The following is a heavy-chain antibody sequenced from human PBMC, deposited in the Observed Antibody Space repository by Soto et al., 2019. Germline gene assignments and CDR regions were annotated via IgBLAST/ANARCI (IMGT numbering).Heavy chain of an antibody. D-gene: IGHD6-19*01. CDR2: IIPIFGTA. CDR1: GGTFSSYA. V-gene: IGHV1-69*13. Sequence: ASVKVSCKASGGTFSSYAISWVRQAPGQGLEWMGGIIPIFGTANYAQKFQGRVTITADESTSTAYMELSSLRSEDTAVYYCAIGYRYSSGWYPHYFDYWGQGTLVTVSS. CDR3: AIGYRYSSGWYPHYFDY. J-gene: IGHJ4*02.